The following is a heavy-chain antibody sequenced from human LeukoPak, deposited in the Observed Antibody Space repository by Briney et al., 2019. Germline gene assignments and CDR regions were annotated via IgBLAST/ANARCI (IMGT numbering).Heavy chain of an antibody. D-gene: IGHD3-22*01. J-gene: IGHJ4*02. Sequence: PGGSLRLSCAASGFTFSGSAMHWVRQASGKGLEWVGRIRSKANSYATANAASVKGRFTISRDDSKNTAYLQMNSLKTEDTAVYYCTIAYYYDSSGSNPLDYWGQGTLVTVSS. CDR1: GFTFSGSA. CDR2: IRSKANSYAT. CDR3: TIAYYYDSSGSNPLDY. V-gene: IGHV3-73*01.